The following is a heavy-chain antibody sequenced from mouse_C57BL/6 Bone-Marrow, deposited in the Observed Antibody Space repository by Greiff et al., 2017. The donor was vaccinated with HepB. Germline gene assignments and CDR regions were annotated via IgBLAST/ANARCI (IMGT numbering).Heavy chain of an antibody. CDR3: APRYPFAY. Sequence: VQRVESGAELVKPGASVKLSCKASGYTFTSYWMHWVKQRPGQGLEWIGMIHPNSGSTNYNEKFKSKATLTVDKSSSTAYMQLSSLTSEDSAVYYCAPRYPFAYWGQGTLVTVSA. J-gene: IGHJ3*01. CDR1: GYTFTSYW. D-gene: IGHD1-1*01. CDR2: IHPNSGST. V-gene: IGHV1-64*01.